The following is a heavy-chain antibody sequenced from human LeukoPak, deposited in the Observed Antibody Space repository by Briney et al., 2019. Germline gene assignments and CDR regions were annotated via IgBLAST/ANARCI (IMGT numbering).Heavy chain of an antibody. Sequence: ASVKVSCKASGYIFTDYAIHWLRQAPGQRPEWMGWMNGGNGNTKYSQKFQGRITLIRDTSAATAYMELSSLRHDDLAVYYCARGRGTSGSNRYFYYYYYMDVWGKGTTVTVSS. D-gene: IGHD2-15*01. CDR2: MNGGNGNT. J-gene: IGHJ6*03. CDR3: ARGRGTSGSNRYFYYYYYMDV. CDR1: GYIFTDYA. V-gene: IGHV1-3*01.